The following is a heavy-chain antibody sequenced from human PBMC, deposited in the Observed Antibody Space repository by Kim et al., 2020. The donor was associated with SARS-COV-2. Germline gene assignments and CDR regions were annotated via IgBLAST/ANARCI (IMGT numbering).Heavy chain of an antibody. CDR1: GFTFSSYS. V-gene: IGHV3-48*04. CDR3: ARDLSQWELGAFDI. J-gene: IGHJ3*02. D-gene: IGHD1-26*01. Sequence: GGSLRLSCAASGFTFSSYSMNWVRQAPGKGLEWVSYISSSSSTIYYADSVKGRFTISRDNAKNSLYLQMNSLRAEDTAVYYCARDLSQWELGAFDIWGQGTMVTVSS. CDR2: ISSSSSTI.